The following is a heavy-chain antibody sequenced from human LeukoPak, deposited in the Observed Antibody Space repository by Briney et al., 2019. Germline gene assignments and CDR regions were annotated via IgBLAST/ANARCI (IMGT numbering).Heavy chain of an antibody. Sequence: GGSLRLSCAASGFTVNSYWMNWVRQAPGKGLEWVANIKQEGSAKYYLDSVKGRFTISRDNAKNSLYLQMNSLRGEDTAVYYCARGGVGPQVLGAFDIWGQGTMVTVSS. CDR2: IKQEGSAK. D-gene: IGHD1-26*01. J-gene: IGHJ3*02. CDR3: ARGGVGPQVLGAFDI. CDR1: GFTVNSYW. V-gene: IGHV3-7*01.